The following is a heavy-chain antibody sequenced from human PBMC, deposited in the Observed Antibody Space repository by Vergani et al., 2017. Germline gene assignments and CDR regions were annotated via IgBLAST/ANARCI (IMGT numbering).Heavy chain of an antibody. D-gene: IGHD3-22*01. J-gene: IGHJ1*01. V-gene: IGHV1-18*01. CDR2: ISGYNGNT. CDR1: GYTFTSYG. CDR3: ARSSFPYYYDSSGSTPEYFQH. Sequence: QDQLVQSGGEVKKPGASMKVSCKVSGYTFTSYGISWVRQAPGQGLEWLGWISGYNGNTNYAQRFQDRVTMTTDTSTSTAYLEVRSLKSDDTAVYYCARSSFPYYYDSSGSTPEYFQHWGQGTLVTVSS.